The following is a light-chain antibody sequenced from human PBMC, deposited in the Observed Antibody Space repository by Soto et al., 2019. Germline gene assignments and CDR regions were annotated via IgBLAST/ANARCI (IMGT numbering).Light chain of an antibody. CDR3: CSYAGSSTFV. CDR1: SSDVGNYNL. J-gene: IGLJ2*01. V-gene: IGLV2-23*03. Sequence: QSALTQPASVSGSPGQSITISCTGTSSDVGNYNLVSWYQQHPGKAPKLMIYEGSKRPSGVSNRFSGSKSGNTASLTISGLQAEDEADYYCCSYAGSSTFVFGGGTKVT. CDR2: EGS.